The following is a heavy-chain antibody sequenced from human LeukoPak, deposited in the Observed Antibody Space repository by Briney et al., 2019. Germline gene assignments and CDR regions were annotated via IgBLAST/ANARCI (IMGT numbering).Heavy chain of an antibody. CDR2: ISSSSSSI. CDR1: GFTFSSYS. Sequence: GGSLRLSCAASGFTFSSYSMNRVRQAPGKGLEWVSFISSSSSSIYYADSVKGRFTISRDNAKNSLYLQMNSLRAEDTAVYYCARDGPDATLSKFDYWGQGTLVTVSS. CDR3: ARDGPDATLSKFDY. V-gene: IGHV3-21*01. J-gene: IGHJ4*02.